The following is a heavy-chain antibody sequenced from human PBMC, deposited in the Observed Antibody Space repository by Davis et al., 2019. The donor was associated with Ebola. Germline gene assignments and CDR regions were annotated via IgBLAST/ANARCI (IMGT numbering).Heavy chain of an antibody. V-gene: IGHV4-31*03. D-gene: IGHD3-9*01. CDR2: IYYSGST. J-gene: IGHJ4*02. CDR3: ARGVADDILTGEEDY. CDR1: GGSISSGGYY. Sequence: SETLSLTCTVSGGSISSGGYYWSWIRQHPGKGLEWIGYIYYSGSTYYNPSLKSRVTISVDTSKNQFSLKLSSVTAADTAVYSCARGVADDILTGEEDYWGQGTLVTVSS.